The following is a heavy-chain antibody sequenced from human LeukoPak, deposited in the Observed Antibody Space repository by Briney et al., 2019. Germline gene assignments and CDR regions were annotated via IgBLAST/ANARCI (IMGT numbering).Heavy chain of an antibody. Sequence: PGGSLRLSCAASGFTFSSYGMHWVRQAPGKGLEWVANIKQDGSEKLYVDSVKGRFTVSRDNAKNSLYLEMNSLRAEDTAVYYCVRVNGMDVWGQGTTVTVSS. CDR2: IKQDGSEK. V-gene: IGHV3-7*01. CDR3: VRVNGMDV. CDR1: GFTFSSYG. J-gene: IGHJ6*02.